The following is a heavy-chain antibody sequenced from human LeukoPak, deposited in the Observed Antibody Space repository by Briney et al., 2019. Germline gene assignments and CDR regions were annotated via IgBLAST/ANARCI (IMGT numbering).Heavy chain of an antibody. CDR2: IKQDGSEK. V-gene: IGHV3-7*01. D-gene: IGHD6-13*01. Sequence: GGSLRLSCAASGFTFSSYWMSWVRQAPGKGLEWVANIKQDGSEKYYVDSVKGRFTISRDNAKNSLYLQMNSLRAEDTAVYYCAREKRAYSSSWIPDAFAIWGQGTMVTVSS. CDR3: AREKRAYSSSWIPDAFAI. CDR1: GFTFSSYW. J-gene: IGHJ3*02.